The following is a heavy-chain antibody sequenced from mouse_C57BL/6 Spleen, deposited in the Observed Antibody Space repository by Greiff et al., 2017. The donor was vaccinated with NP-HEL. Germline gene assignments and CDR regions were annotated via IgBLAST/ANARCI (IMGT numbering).Heavy chain of an antibody. CDR3: TRGDDYDVRNAMDY. D-gene: IGHD2-4*01. V-gene: IGHV5-9-1*02. J-gene: IGHJ4*01. CDR1: GFTFSSYA. Sequence: EVHLVESGEGLVKPGGSLKLSCAASGFTFSSYAMSWVRQTPEKRLEWVAYISSGGDYIYYADTVKGRFTISRDNARNTLYLQMSSLKSEDTAMYYCTRGDDYDVRNAMDYWGQGTSVTVSS. CDR2: ISSGGDYI.